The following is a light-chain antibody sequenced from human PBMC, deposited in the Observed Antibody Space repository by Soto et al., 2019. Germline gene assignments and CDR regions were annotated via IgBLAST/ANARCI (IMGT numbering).Light chain of an antibody. Sequence: EVLMTQSPATLSVSRLDRATLSFMASQSINSNLAWYQQQPGQAPRLLIYAASTRATAVPDRFSGSGSGTDFTLTITSLQSDDFAVYFCQQYTDWPITFGQGTRLEIK. CDR1: QSINSN. CDR3: QQYTDWPIT. V-gene: IGKV3-15*01. J-gene: IGKJ5*01. CDR2: AAS.